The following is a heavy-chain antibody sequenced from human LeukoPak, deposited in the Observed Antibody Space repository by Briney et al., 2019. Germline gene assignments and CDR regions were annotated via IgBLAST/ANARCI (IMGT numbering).Heavy chain of an antibody. J-gene: IGHJ4*02. CDR3: ARDPDGYRQGHHFDY. V-gene: IGHV3-23*01. CDR1: GFTLSSYA. Sequence: GGSLRLSCAASGFTLSSYAMNWVRQAPGRGLEWVSAISDSGDSTYYADSVKGRFTISRDNSKNTLYLQMNSLKAEDTAVYYCARDPDGYRQGHHFDYWGQGTLVTVSS. D-gene: IGHD5-18*01. CDR2: ISDSGDST.